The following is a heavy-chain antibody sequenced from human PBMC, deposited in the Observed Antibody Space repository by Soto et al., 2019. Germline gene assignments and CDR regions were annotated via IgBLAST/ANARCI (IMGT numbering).Heavy chain of an antibody. Sequence: SLRLSCASSSFTFDTYWMNWVRQAPGKGPEWLSGINSDGTISSYADSVKGRFTISRDNARNTLSLQMNSLRADDTAVYYRARLSGDHSAFFSYGMDAWGQGTTVTVSS. CDR2: INSDGTIS. CDR3: ARLSGDHSAFFSYGMDA. J-gene: IGHJ6*02. V-gene: IGHV3-74*01. D-gene: IGHD2-21*01. CDR1: SFTFDTYW.